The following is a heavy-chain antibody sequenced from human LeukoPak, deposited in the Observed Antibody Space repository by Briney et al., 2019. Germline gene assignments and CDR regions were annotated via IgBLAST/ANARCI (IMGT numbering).Heavy chain of an antibody. CDR3: ARVSPNMVTTLQYFDY. D-gene: IGHD4-17*01. J-gene: IGHJ4*02. CDR1: GFTFNNAW. V-gene: IGHV3-7*01. CDR2: IKQDGREK. Sequence: GVSLRLSCAASGFTFNNAWMSWVRQAPGKGLEGVANIKQDGREKYYVDSVKGRFTISRDNAKNSLYLQMNRLRAEDTAVYYCARVSPNMVTTLQYFDYWGQGTLVTVSS.